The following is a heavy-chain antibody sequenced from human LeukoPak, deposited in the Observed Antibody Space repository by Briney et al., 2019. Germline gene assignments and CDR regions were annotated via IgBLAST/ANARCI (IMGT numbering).Heavy chain of an antibody. CDR1: GGSFSGYY. J-gene: IGHJ4*02. V-gene: IGHV4-34*01. CDR2: INHSGST. CDR3: ARVIEYSYGPFDY. Sequence: SETLSLTCAVYGGSFSGYYWSWIRQPPGKGLEWIGEINHSGSTNYNPSLKSRVTISVDTSKNQFSLKLSSVTAADTAVYYCARVIEYSYGPFDYWGQGTLVTVSS. D-gene: IGHD5-18*01.